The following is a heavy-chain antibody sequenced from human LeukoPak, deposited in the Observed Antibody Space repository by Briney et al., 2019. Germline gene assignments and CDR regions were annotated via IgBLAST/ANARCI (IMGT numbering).Heavy chain of an antibody. Sequence: SVKVSCKASGGTFNSHAMNWVRQAPGQGLEWMGGIIPILDITNYAQKFQGRVTITADKSTGTAYMELSSLTTEDTAMYYCATGGRDEEWLKSYNWFDPWGQGTLVTVSS. V-gene: IGHV1-69*04. D-gene: IGHD3-3*01. J-gene: IGHJ5*02. CDR1: GGTFNSHA. CDR3: ATGGRDEEWLKSYNWFDP. CDR2: IIPILDIT.